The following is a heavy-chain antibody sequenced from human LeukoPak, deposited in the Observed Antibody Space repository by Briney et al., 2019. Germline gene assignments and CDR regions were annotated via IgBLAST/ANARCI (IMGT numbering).Heavy chain of an antibody. D-gene: IGHD3-9*01. J-gene: IGHJ4*02. CDR1: GFSFSSYA. CDR3: VTNFDPDVD. V-gene: IGHV3-23*01. Sequence: GGSLRLSCAVSGFSFSSYAMNWVRQAPGKGLEWVSAISGSGGSTYYADSVKGRFTISRDNAKNSLYLQMNSLRAEDTAVYYCVTNFDPDVDWGQGTLVTVSS. CDR2: ISGSGGST.